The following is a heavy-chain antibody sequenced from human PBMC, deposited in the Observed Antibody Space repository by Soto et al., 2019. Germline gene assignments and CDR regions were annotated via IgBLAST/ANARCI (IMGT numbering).Heavy chain of an antibody. CDR2: VKSKGDGGTT. CDR1: GFSFNDAW. V-gene: IGHV3-15*01. J-gene: IGHJ4*02. CDR3: TTRGGH. Sequence: QLVESGGGLVQPGGSLRLSCAASGFSFNDAWMSWVRQAPGKGLEWVGSVKSKGDGGTTDYAAPVNGRFIVSRDDSQNRLYLEMSSLRIEDSGVYFCTTRGGHWGQGALVTVSS.